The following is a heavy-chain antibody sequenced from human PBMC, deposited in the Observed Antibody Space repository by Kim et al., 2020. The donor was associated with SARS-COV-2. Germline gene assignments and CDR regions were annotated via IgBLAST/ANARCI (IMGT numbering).Heavy chain of an antibody. Sequence: DSVKGRFTISRDNAKNALFLQMNSLRDEDTAVYYCARDRCTWYDCYFGMDVWGQGTTVTVSS. D-gene: IGHD6-13*01. J-gene: IGHJ6*02. V-gene: IGHV3-11*06. CDR3: ARDRCTWYDCYFGMDV.